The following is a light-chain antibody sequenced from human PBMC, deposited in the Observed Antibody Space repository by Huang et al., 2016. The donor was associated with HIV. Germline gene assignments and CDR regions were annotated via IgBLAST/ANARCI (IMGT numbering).Light chain of an antibody. J-gene: IGKJ2*01. CDR1: QILLYRSNNKNY. CDR2: WAS. V-gene: IGKV4-1*01. CDR3: QQYYSSPYT. Sequence: DIVMTQSPDSLAVSLGERATFNCTSSQILLYRSNNKNYLDWYQQKPGQPPKLLISWASTREFGVPDRFSGSGSGTDFTLTISILQAEDVAVYYCQQYYSSPYTFGQGTKLEIK.